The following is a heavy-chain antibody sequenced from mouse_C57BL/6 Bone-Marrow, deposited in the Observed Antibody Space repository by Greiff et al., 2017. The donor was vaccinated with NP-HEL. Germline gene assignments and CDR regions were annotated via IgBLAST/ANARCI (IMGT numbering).Heavy chain of an antibody. CDR1: GFTFSSYC. CDR2: ISSGGSYT. D-gene: IGHD2-5*01. Sequence: EVNLVESGGDLVKPGGSLKLSCAASGFTFSSYCMSWVRQTPDKRLEWVATISSGGSYTYYPDSVKGRFTISIYNAKNTLYLQMSSLKPEDTAMYYCARKDYSNGDAMDYWGKGTSVTVSS. V-gene: IGHV5-6*01. CDR3: ARKDYSNGDAMDY. J-gene: IGHJ4*01.